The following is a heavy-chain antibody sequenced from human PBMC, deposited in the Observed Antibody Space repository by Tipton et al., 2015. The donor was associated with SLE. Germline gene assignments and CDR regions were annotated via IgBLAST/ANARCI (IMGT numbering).Heavy chain of an antibody. CDR2: VYYSGST. J-gene: IGHJ4*02. CDR3: ARALQNYFDY. V-gene: IGHV4-31*03. CDR1: GGSFTSGVFY. Sequence: TLSLTCTVSGGSFTSGVFYWGWIRQYSCKGLEWVGYVYYSGSTYYNPSPKSRVTISIDTSKNQFSLKLSSVTAADTAVYYCARALQNYFDYWGQGTLVTVSS.